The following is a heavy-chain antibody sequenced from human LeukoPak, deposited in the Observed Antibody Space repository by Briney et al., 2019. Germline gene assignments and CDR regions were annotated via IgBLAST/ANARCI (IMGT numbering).Heavy chain of an antibody. J-gene: IGHJ4*02. Sequence: GASLKISCQGSGYSFTSYWIGWVRQLPGKGLEWMGIIYPGDSDTRYSPSFQGQVTISADKSISTAYLQWSSLKASDTAMYYCARQVYCGGDCYGYWGQGTLVTVSS. CDR1: GYSFTSYW. V-gene: IGHV5-51*01. D-gene: IGHD2-21*01. CDR3: ARQVYCGGDCYGY. CDR2: IYPGDSDT.